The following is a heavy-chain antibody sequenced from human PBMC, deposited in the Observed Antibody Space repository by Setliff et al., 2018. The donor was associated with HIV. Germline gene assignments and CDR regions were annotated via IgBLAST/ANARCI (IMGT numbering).Heavy chain of an antibody. V-gene: IGHV4-39*01. CDR3: TRHRGPPWDAFDI. CDR1: GGSITSSGYH. CDR2: IYYSGDT. J-gene: IGHJ3*02. Sequence: PSETLSLTCSVSGGSITSSGYHWGWIRQPPGKGLEGIGKIYYSGDTFYNASLRSRLTLSVDTSKNQFSLKLNSVTASDTAMYYCTRHRGPPWDAFDIWGQGTMVTVSS.